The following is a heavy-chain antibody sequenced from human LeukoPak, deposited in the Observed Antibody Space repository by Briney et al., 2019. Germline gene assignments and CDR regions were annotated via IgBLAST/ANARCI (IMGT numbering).Heavy chain of an antibody. CDR1: GGSISSYY. CDR3: ARVGAPHGDCDY. D-gene: IGHD4-17*01. V-gene: IGHV4-59*08. J-gene: IGHJ4*02. CDR2: IYYSGST. Sequence: PSETLSLTCTVSGGSISSYYWSWIRQPPGKGLEWIGYIYYSGSTYYNPSLKSRVTISVDTSKNQFSLKLSSVTAADTAVYYCARVGAPHGDCDYWGQGTLVTVSS.